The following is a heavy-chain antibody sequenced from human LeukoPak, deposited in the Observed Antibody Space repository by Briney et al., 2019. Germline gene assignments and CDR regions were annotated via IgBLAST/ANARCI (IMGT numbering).Heavy chain of an antibody. D-gene: IGHD2-2*01. CDR2: ISGSGGST. Sequence: QPGGSLRLSCAASGFTFSNFDMSWVRQAPGKGLEWVSAISGSGGSTYYADSVKGRFVTSRDNSENTLYLHMNSLRAADTAVYYCAKDLRYDPPVDYWGQGTLVTVSS. J-gene: IGHJ4*02. CDR1: GFTFSNFD. CDR3: AKDLRYDPPVDY. V-gene: IGHV3-23*01.